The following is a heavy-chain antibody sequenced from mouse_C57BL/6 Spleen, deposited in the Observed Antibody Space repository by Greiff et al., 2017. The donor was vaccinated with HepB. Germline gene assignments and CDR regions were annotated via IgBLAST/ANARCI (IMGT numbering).Heavy chain of an antibody. Sequence: EVQLQQSGPELVKPGASVKISCKASGYSFTDYNMKWVKQSNGKSLEWIGVINPNYGTTSYKQKFKGKATLTVDKATSTAYMQINSLTSEDSAVYYCAREETGAMDYWGQGTSVTVSS. CDR3: AREETGAMDY. CDR2: INPNYGTT. J-gene: IGHJ4*01. CDR1: GYSFTDYN. V-gene: IGHV1-39*01.